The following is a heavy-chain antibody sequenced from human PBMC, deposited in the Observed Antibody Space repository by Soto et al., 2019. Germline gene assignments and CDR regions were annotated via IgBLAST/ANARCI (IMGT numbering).Heavy chain of an antibody. CDR2: IYYSGST. J-gene: IGHJ4*02. D-gene: IGHD1-26*01. V-gene: IGHV4-39*01. CDR3: ARPIVGATWTLEVLADY. CDR1: GGSISSSSYY. Sequence: SETLSLTCTVSGGSISSSSYYWGWIRQPPGKGLEWIGSIYYSGSTYYNPSLKSRVTISVDTSKNQFSLKLSSVTAADTAVYYCARPIVGATWTLEVLADYWGQGTLVTVSS.